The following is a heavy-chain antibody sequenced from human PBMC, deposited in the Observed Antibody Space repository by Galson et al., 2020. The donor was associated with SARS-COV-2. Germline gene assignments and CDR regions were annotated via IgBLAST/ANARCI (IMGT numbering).Heavy chain of an antibody. V-gene: IGHV3-23*01. J-gene: IGHJ4*02. CDR3: AKTQQWLAPFYFDY. CDR2: ISGSGGST. Sequence: GESLKISCVAPGITFSSYAMSWVRQAPGKGLEWVSGISGSGGSTQYADSVKGRFIISRDNSNNTLYLQMSSLRGEDTATYYCAKTQQWLAPFYFDYWGLGALVTVSS. D-gene: IGHD6-19*01. CDR1: GITFSSYA.